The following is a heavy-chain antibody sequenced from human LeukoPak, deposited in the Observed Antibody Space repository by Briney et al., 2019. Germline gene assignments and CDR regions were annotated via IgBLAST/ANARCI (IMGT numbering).Heavy chain of an antibody. CDR2: ISAYNGNT. D-gene: IGHD1-26*01. J-gene: IGHJ5*02. V-gene: IGHV1-18*01. Sequence: GASVKVSCKASGYTFTSYGISWVRQAPGQGLEWMGLISAYNGNTNYAQKLQGRVTMTTDTSTSTAYMELRSLRSDDTAVYYCARDMWELLGYNWFDPWGQGTLVTVSS. CDR3: ARDMWELLGYNWFDP. CDR1: GYTFTSYG.